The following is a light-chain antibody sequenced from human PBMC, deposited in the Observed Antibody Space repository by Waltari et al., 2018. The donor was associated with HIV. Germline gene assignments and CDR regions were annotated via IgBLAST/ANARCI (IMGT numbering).Light chain of an antibody. J-gene: IGKJ4*01. Sequence: DIQMTQSPSALSASVGDTVTFPCRASRSISNCLAWYQQKPGKAANVLVNIASTVDNGVPSRFSGSGSGKECTLTISSLQLEDFATYYCHEYNGNPITFGEGTRVE. CDR1: RSISNC. V-gene: IGKV1-5*03. CDR3: HEYNGNPIT. CDR2: IAS.